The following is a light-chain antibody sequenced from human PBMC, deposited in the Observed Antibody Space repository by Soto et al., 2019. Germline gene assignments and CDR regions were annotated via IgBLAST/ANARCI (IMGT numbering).Light chain of an antibody. CDR3: QQYGSSRIT. CDR2: GAS. J-gene: IGKJ5*01. CDR1: QSISSSY. V-gene: IGKV3-20*01. Sequence: EIVLTQSPGTLSLSPGKRATLSCRASQSISSSYLAWYQQKPGQAPRLLVYGASSRATGIPDRFSGSGSGTDITLTIGRLEPEDFAVYFCQQYGSSRITFGQGTRLDIK.